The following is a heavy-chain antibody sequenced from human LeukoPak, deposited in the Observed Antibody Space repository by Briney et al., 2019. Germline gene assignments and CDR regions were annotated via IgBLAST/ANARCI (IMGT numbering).Heavy chain of an antibody. CDR3: ARDGSSSWYELDY. CDR1: GYAFTSYG. Sequence: ASVKVSCKASGYAFTSYGITWVRQAPGQGLEWMGWISADNGNTNYAQKFQGRVTMTIDTSASTAYMELRSLRSDDTAVYYCARDGSSSWYELDYWGQGTLVTVSS. D-gene: IGHD6-13*01. V-gene: IGHV1-18*01. J-gene: IGHJ4*02. CDR2: ISADNGNT.